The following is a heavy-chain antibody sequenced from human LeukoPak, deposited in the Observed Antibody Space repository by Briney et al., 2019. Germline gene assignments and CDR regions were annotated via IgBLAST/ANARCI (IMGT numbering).Heavy chain of an antibody. D-gene: IGHD6-13*01. CDR3: AKPPPDSSSWLLDY. CDR1: GFTFSTYA. J-gene: IGHJ4*02. CDR2: ISGNGGST. Sequence: GGSLRLSCAASGFTFSTYAMSCVRQAPGKGLEWVSTISGNGGSTYYADSVKGRFTISRDNSKNTLYLQMNSLRVEDTAVYYCAKPPPDSSSWLLDYWGQGPLVTVSS. V-gene: IGHV3-23*01.